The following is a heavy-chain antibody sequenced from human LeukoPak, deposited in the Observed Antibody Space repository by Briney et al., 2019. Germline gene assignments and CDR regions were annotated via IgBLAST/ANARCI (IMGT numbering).Heavy chain of an antibody. CDR3: ARGHVFGCIQHWDY. J-gene: IGHJ4*02. V-gene: IGHV3-74*01. CDR1: GFTIGNRW. Sequence: GGSLRLSCTASGFTIGNRWMHWVRQAPGRGLVWVARIFGDATGASYADSVKGRFSISRDNAKNTLYLEINNLRVEDTAVYYCARGHVFGCIQHWDYWGQGTLAIVSS. D-gene: IGHD3-16*01. CDR2: IFGDATGA.